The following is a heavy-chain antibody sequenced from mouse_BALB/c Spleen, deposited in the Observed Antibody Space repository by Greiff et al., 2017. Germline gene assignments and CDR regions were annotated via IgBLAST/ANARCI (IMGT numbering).Heavy chain of an antibody. J-gene: IGHJ1*01. CDR2: ISSGGSYT. Sequence: EVQRVESGGDLVKPGGSLKLSCAASGFTFSSYGMSWVRQTPDKRLEWVATISSGGSYTYYPDSVKGRFTISRDNAKNTLYLQMSSLKSEDTAMYYCARPSHYYGSSSNWYFDVWGAGTTVTVSS. CDR3: ARPSHYYGSSSNWYFDV. D-gene: IGHD1-1*01. CDR1: GFTFSSYG. V-gene: IGHV5-6*01.